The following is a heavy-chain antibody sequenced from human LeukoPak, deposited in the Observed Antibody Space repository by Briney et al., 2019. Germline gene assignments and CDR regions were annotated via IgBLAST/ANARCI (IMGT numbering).Heavy chain of an antibody. V-gene: IGHV3-64*01. Sequence: PGGSLRLSCAASGFTFTNYAMHWVRQAPGKGLEYVSAISYNGGSTYYANSVKGRFTISRDNSKNTLYLQMNSLRAEDTAVYYCARAPTTGDYYYYYMDVWGKGTTVTISS. D-gene: IGHD1-1*01. CDR2: ISYNGGST. J-gene: IGHJ6*03. CDR3: ARAPTTGDYYYYYMDV. CDR1: GFTFTNYA.